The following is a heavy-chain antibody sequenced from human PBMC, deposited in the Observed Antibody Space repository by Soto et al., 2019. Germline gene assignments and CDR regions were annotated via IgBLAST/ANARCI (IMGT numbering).Heavy chain of an antibody. Sequence: GGSLRLSCAASGFTFSDYYMSWIRQAPGKGLEWVSYISSSSSYTNYADSVKGRFTISRDNAKNSLYLQMNSLRAEDTAVYYCARVSAAVAGTFDYWGQGTLVTVSS. D-gene: IGHD6-19*01. J-gene: IGHJ4*02. CDR1: GFTFSDYY. CDR2: ISSSSSYT. CDR3: ARVSAAVAGTFDY. V-gene: IGHV3-11*06.